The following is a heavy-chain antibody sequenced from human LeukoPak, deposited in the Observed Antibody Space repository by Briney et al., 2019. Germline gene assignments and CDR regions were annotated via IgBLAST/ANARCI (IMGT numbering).Heavy chain of an antibody. CDR1: EFAFSTYT. Sequence: GGSLRLSCAASEFAFSTYTMSWVRRAPGKGLEWVSAISASGGSTKYADSVKGRFTASRDNSQNTLYLQMNSLRAEDTALYYCAKAHIAASDYYYYYMDVWGKGTTVTVSS. CDR2: ISASGGST. CDR3: AKAHIAASDYYYYYMDV. D-gene: IGHD6-13*01. J-gene: IGHJ6*03. V-gene: IGHV3-23*01.